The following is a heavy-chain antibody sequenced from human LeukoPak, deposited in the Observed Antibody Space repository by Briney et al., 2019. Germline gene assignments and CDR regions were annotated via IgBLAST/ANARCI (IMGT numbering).Heavy chain of an antibody. D-gene: IGHD4-23*01. CDR2: INQDASGA. Sequence: GRSLRLSCTPSGLTFSDDWMNWVRQAPGKGPEWVANINQDASGASYVDSVRGRFTISRDNAKESVYLQMNSLRADDTAIYYCARGLRWPDFWGQGALVTVSS. V-gene: IGHV3-7*03. CDR1: GLTFSDDW. J-gene: IGHJ4*02. CDR3: ARGLRWPDF.